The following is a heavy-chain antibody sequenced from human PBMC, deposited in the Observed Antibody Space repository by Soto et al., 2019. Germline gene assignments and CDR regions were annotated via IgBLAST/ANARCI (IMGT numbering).Heavy chain of an antibody. CDR2: IIHIFATA. CDR1: GGTFSSYA. J-gene: IGHJ4*02. CDR3: ARDTHYGSGPSREL. Sequence: QVQLVQSGAEVQKPGYSVKVSCKASGGTFSSYAISWVRQAPGQGLEWMGGIIHIFATANYAQKFQGRVTITADESTSTAYMELSSLRSEDTAVYYCARDTHYGSGPSRELWGQGTLVTVSS. D-gene: IGHD3-10*01. V-gene: IGHV1-69*01.